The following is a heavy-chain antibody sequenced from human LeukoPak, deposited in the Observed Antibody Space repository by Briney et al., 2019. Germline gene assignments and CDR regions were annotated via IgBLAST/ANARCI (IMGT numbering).Heavy chain of an antibody. CDR3: AVHLWFGELYYGMDV. Sequence: VASVKVSCKASGYTFTSYGISWVRQAPGQGLEWMGWISAYNGNTNYAQKLQGRVTMTTDTSTSTAYMELRSLRSDDTAVYYCAVHLWFGELYYGMDVWGQGTTVTVSS. V-gene: IGHV1-18*01. D-gene: IGHD3-10*01. J-gene: IGHJ6*02. CDR1: GYTFTSYG. CDR2: ISAYNGNT.